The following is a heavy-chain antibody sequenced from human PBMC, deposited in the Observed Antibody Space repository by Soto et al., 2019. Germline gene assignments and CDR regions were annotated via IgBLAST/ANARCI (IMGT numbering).Heavy chain of an antibody. CDR2: ISYDGNNK. V-gene: IGHV3-30-3*01. D-gene: IGHD3-16*01. CDR1: GFTYSTYT. J-gene: IGHJ4*02. Sequence: GSLRLSCAASGFTYSTYTMHWVRQAPGKGLEWVAVISYDGNNKFYADSVKGRFTISRDSAKNSLYLQMNSLRAEDTAVYYCARDHGFYAYWGQGTLVTVSS. CDR3: ARDHGFYAY.